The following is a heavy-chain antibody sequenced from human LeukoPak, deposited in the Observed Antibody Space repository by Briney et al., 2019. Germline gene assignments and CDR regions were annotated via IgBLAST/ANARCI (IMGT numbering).Heavy chain of an antibody. V-gene: IGHV5-51*01. J-gene: IGHJ4*02. CDR1: GYSFTNYW. D-gene: IGHD5-12*01. CDR3: ARQYSGYDYYFDY. CDR2: IYPGDSDT. Sequence: GESLKISCKGSGYSFTNYWIGWVRQMPGKGLEWMGIIYPGDSDTRYSPSFQGQVTISADKSISTAYLQWSSLKASDTVMYYCARQYSGYDYYFDYWGQGTLVTVSS.